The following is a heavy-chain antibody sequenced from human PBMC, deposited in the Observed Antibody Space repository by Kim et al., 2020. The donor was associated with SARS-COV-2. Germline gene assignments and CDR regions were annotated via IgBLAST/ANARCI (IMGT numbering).Heavy chain of an antibody. CDR1: GGSVRTYY. D-gene: IGHD3-10*01. Sequence: SETLSPTCSVSGGSVRTYYWNWIRQTPGRGLEWIGYIFYSGNTKYNPSLESRVSISVDTSKNQFSLKLTSLTAADTATYYCARDKRIQKVVDFGELKGFYGMDVWGQGTTVTVSS. V-gene: IGHV4-59*02. J-gene: IGHJ6*02. CDR2: IFYSGNT. CDR3: ARDKRIQKVVDFGELKGFYGMDV.